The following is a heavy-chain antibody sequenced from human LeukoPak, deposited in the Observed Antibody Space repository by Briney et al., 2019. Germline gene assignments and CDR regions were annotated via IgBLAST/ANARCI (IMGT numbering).Heavy chain of an antibody. CDR1: GYTFTSYD. J-gene: IGHJ4*02. D-gene: IGHD1-26*01. Sequence: ASLKVSCKASGYTFTSYDINWVRQATGQGLEWMGWMNPNSGNTGYAQKFQGRVTMTRNTSISTAYMELSSLRSEDTAVYYCARATSGSYGEFDYWGQGTLVTVSS. V-gene: IGHV1-8*01. CDR3: ARATSGSYGEFDY. CDR2: MNPNSGNT.